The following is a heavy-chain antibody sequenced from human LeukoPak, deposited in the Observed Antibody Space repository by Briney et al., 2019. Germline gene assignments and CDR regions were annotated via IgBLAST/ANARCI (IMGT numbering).Heavy chain of an antibody. J-gene: IGHJ4*02. V-gene: IGHV1-2*02. Sequence: DSVKVSCKASGYTVTGYYMHWVRQAPGQGLEWMGWINPNSGGTNYAQKFQGRVTMTRDTSISTAYMELSRLRSDDTAVYYCARDQGELTFDYWGQGTLVTVSS. CDR1: GYTVTGYY. D-gene: IGHD1-26*01. CDR2: INPNSGGT. CDR3: ARDQGELTFDY.